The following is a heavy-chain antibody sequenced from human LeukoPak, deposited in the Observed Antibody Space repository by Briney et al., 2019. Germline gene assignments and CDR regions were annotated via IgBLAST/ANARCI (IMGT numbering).Heavy chain of an antibody. D-gene: IGHD6-19*01. CDR3: AXRGFGSSGRGDWFDP. CDR1: GYTFTSYD. Sequence: AXVKVSXXASGYTFTSYDINWVRQATGQGLEWMGWMNPNSGNTGYAQKFQGRVTMTRNTSIKTVYMELSRLREEDTAGYYCAXRGFGSSGRGDWFDPWGQGTLVTVSS. J-gene: IGHJ5*02. CDR2: MNPNSGNT. V-gene: IGHV1-8*01.